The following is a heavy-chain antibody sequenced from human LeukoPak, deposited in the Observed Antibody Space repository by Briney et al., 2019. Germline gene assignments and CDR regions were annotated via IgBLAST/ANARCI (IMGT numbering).Heavy chain of an antibody. CDR1: GYTFTNYG. D-gene: IGHD3-3*01. CDR3: ARDADVTAGIFGVVILDY. J-gene: IGHJ4*02. CDR2: ISVDNGNR. Sequence: GASVKVSCKAAGYTFTNYGISWVRQAPGQGLEWMGWISVDNGNRNYAQNFQGRVTMTTDTSTNTAYMELRSLRSDDTAIYYCARDADVTAGIFGVVILDYWGQGTLVTVSS. V-gene: IGHV1-18*01.